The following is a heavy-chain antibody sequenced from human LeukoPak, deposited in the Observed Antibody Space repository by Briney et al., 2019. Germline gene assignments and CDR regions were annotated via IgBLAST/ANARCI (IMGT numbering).Heavy chain of an antibody. Sequence: ASVKVSCKASGYTFTGYYMHWVGQAPGQGLEWMGWINPNSGGTNYAQKLQGRVTMTTDTSTSTAYMELRSLRSDDTAVYYCARESWSYRGMDVWGQGTTVTVSS. CDR2: INPNSGGT. CDR1: GYTFTGYY. D-gene: IGHD3-16*02. J-gene: IGHJ6*02. CDR3: ARESWSYRGMDV. V-gene: IGHV1-2*02.